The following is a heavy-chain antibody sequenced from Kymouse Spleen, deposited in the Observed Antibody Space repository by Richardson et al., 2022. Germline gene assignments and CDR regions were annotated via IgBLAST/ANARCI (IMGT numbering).Heavy chain of an antibody. Sequence: EVQLVESGGGLVQPGGSLRLSCAASGFTFSSYAMSWVRQAPGKGLEWVSAISGSGGSTYYADSVKGRFTISRDNSKNTLYLQMNSLRAEDTAVYYCAKEERCSSTSCPLYYYYYGMDVWGQGTTVTVSS. CDR2: ISGSGGST. D-gene: IGHD2-2*02. CDR1: GFTFSSYA. CDR3: AKEERCSSTSCPLYYYYYGMDV. J-gene: IGHJ6*02. V-gene: IGHV3-23*04.